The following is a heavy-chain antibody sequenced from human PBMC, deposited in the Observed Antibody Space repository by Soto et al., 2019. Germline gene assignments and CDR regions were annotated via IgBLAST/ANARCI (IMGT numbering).Heavy chain of an antibody. V-gene: IGHV4-4*02. D-gene: IGHD3-16*01. Sequence: QVQLQESGPGLVKPSGTLSLTCAVSSGSIDSSYWWTWVRQYPGKGLEWIGEVYHSGTTNYTPSLESRVTISVDSSKNEFSLTLDSVSAADTAVYYCASWGGLHFPRLYWGQGALVTVSS. CDR3: ASWGGLHFPRLY. CDR2: VYHSGTT. CDR1: SGSIDSSYW. J-gene: IGHJ4*02.